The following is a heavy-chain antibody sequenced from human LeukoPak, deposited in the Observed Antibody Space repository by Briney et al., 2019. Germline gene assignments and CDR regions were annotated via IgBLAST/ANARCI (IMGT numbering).Heavy chain of an antibody. J-gene: IGHJ4*02. CDR1: GYTFTSYG. D-gene: IGHD3-22*01. CDR2: ISAYNGNT. Sequence: GASVTVSCKASGYTFTSYGISWVRQAPGQGLEWVGWISAYNGNTNYAQKLQGRVTMTTDTSTSTAYMELRSLRSDDTAVYYCARADDTDHYDSSGYLDYWGQGTLVTVSS. CDR3: ARADDTDHYDSSGYLDY. V-gene: IGHV1-18*01.